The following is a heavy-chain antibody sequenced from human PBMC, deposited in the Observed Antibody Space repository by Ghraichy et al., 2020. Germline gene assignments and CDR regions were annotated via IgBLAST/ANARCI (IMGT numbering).Heavy chain of an antibody. CDR1: GGSISSLY. J-gene: IGHJ4*02. Sequence: SQTLSLTCTVSGGSISSLYWSWIRQPPGKGLEWIGYIYYSGSTSYNPSLKSRVAISIDTSKNQFSLNLSSVTAADTAVYYCARGRMSSTRTSLEYWGQGTLVTGSS. V-gene: IGHV4-59*11. CDR2: IYYSGST. D-gene: IGHD6-13*01. CDR3: ARGRMSSTRTSLEY.